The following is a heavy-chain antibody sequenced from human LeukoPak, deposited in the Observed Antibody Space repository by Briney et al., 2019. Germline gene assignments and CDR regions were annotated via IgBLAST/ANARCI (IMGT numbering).Heavy chain of an antibody. D-gene: IGHD3-10*01. CDR1: GFTFSSYE. Sequence: GGSLRLSCAASGFTFSSYEMNWVRQAPGKGLEWVSYISSSGSTIYYADSVKGRFTIPRDNAKNSLYLQMNSLRTEDTAVYYCTRDPRVLDYWGQGTLVTVSS. J-gene: IGHJ4*02. CDR2: ISSSGSTI. CDR3: TRDPRVLDY. V-gene: IGHV3-48*03.